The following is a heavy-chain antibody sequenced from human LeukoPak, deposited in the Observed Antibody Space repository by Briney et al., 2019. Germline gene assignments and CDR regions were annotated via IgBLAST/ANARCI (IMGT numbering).Heavy chain of an antibody. CDR3: ATYRQVLLPFES. CDR1: GFSFSNYG. V-gene: IGHV3-23*01. J-gene: IGHJ4*02. Sequence: GGSLRLSCAASGFSFSNYGMNWVRQAPGKELEWVSSIFPSGGEIHYADSVRGRFTISRDNSKSTLSLQMNSLRAEDTAIYYCATYRQVLLPFESWGQGTLVTVSS. D-gene: IGHD2-8*02. CDR2: IFPSGGEI.